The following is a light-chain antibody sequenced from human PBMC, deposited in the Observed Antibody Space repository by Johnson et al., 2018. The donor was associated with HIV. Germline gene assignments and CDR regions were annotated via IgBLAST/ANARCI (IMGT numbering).Light chain of an antibody. CDR1: SSNIGINY. V-gene: IGLV1-51*02. CDR3: GTWDNSLSSYV. Sequence: SVLTQPPSVSAAPGQKVTISCSGSSSNIGINYVSWYQQLPGTAPKLLIYENKRRPSVTPDRFSGSKSGTSATLGITGLQPGDEADYYCGTWDNSLSSYVCETGTKVTVL. CDR2: ENK. J-gene: IGLJ1*01.